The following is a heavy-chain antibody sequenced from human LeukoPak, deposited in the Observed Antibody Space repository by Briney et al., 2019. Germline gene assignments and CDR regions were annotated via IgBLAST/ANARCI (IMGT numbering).Heavy chain of an antibody. Sequence: PGRSLRLSCAASGFIFSTYPMHWVRQAPDKGLEWVALISYDGSNKYYADSVKGRFTISRDNSKHTLFLQMNSLRAEDTALYYCARDQRHRTAYTYYFDYWGQGTLVTVSS. CDR1: GFIFSTYP. J-gene: IGHJ4*02. CDR2: ISYDGSNK. V-gene: IGHV3-30*04. CDR3: ARDQRHRTAYTYYFDY. D-gene: IGHD1-1*01.